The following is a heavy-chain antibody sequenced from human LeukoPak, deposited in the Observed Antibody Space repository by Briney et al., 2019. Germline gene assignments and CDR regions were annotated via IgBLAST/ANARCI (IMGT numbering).Heavy chain of an antibody. Sequence: KPSETLSLTCAVYGGSFSGYYWSWIRQPPGKGLEWIGEINHSGSTNYNPSLKSRVTISVDTSKNQFSLKLSSVTAADTAVYYCASTGYSSGWYEVGAFDIWGQGTMVTVSS. V-gene: IGHV4-34*01. CDR1: GGSFSGYY. J-gene: IGHJ3*02. D-gene: IGHD6-19*01. CDR3: ASTGYSSGWYEVGAFDI. CDR2: INHSGST.